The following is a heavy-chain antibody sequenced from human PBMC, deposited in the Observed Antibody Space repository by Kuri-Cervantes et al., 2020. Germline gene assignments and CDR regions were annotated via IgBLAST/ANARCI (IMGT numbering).Heavy chain of an antibody. Sequence: GGSLRLSCAASGFTFSSYWMSWVRQAPGKGLEWVANIKQDGSEKYYVDSVKGRFTISRDNAKNSLYLQMDSLRDEDTAVYYCARDAGYHYDRFDYWGQGTLVTVSS. D-gene: IGHD3-16*01. CDR1: GFTFSSYW. J-gene: IGHJ4*02. CDR3: ARDAGYHYDRFDY. CDR2: IKQDGSEK. V-gene: IGHV3-7*01.